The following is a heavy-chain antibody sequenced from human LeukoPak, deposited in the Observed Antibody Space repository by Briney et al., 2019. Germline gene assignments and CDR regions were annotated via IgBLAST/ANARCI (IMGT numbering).Heavy chain of an antibody. D-gene: IGHD6-19*01. J-gene: IGHJ4*02. Sequence: RSSETLSLTCTVSGGSISSSSYYWGWIRQPPGKGLEWIGSIYYSGSTYYNPSLKSRVTISVDTSNNQFSLKLSSVTAADTAVYYCARLYSSGWYIRDYWGQGTLVTVSS. CDR3: ARLYSSGWYIRDY. CDR1: GGSISSSSYY. V-gene: IGHV4-39*01. CDR2: IYYSGST.